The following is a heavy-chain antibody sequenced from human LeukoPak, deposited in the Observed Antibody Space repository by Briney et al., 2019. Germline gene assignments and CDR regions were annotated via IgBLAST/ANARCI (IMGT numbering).Heavy chain of an antibody. D-gene: IGHD2-8*01. CDR3: ARELMGYYYYMDV. CDR1: GGSISSGDYY. J-gene: IGHJ6*03. CDR2: IYYSGST. Sequence: SETLSLTCTVSGGSISSGDYYWSWIRQPPGKGLEWIGYIYYSGSTYYNPSLKSRVTISVDTSKNQLSLKLSSVTAADTAVYYCARELMGYYYYMDVWGKGTTVTVSS. V-gene: IGHV4-30-4*08.